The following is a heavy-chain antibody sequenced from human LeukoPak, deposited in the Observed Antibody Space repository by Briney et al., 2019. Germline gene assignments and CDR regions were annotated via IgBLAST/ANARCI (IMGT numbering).Heavy chain of an antibody. J-gene: IGHJ4*02. CDR3: ARGGDSSSWFTSPDF. Sequence: ASVKVSCKASGYTFTSYGISWVRQAPGQGLEWMGWISAYNGNTNYAQKVQGRVTMTTDTSTSTAYMELRSLRSDDTAVYYCARGGDSSSWFTSPDFWGQGTLVTVSS. CDR1: GYTFTSYG. V-gene: IGHV1-18*01. D-gene: IGHD6-13*01. CDR2: ISAYNGNT.